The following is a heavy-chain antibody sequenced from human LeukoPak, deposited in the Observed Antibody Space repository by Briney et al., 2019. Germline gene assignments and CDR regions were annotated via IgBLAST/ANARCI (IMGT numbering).Heavy chain of an antibody. J-gene: IGHJ5*02. CDR1: GGSISSSSYY. CDR3: ANSLGYCSSTSCYWAWFDP. CDR2: IYYSGST. V-gene: IGHV4-39*01. Sequence: SETLSLTCTVSGGSISSSSYYWGWIRQPPGKGLEWIGSIYYSGSTYYNPSLKSRVTISVDTSKNQFSLKLSSVAAADTAVYYCANSLGYCSSTSCYWAWFDPWGQGTLVTVSS. D-gene: IGHD2-2*01.